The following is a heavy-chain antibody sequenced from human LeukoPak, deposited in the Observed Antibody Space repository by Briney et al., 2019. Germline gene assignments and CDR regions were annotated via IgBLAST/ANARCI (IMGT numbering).Heavy chain of an antibody. D-gene: IGHD3-22*01. V-gene: IGHV4-34*01. CDR1: GGSFSGYY. J-gene: IGHJ3*02. CDR2: INHSGST. CDR3: ARVGDYYDSSEDAFDI. Sequence: SETLSLTCAVYGGSFSGYYWSWIRQPPGKGLEWIGEINHSGSTNYNPSLKSRVTISVDTSKNQFSLKLSSVTAADTAVYYCARVGDYYDSSEDAFDIWGQGTMVTVSS.